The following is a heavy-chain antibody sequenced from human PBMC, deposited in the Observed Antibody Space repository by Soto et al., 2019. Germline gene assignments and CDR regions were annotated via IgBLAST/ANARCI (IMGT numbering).Heavy chain of an antibody. Sequence: EVQLLESGGGLVQPGGSLRLSCTASGFTFSNYALTWVRQAPGKGPEWVSGLSGGGGNIFYANSVKGRFTISRDNSKNELFLQMNSLRAEDTAVYYCANCRGTHCGFDVWGQGTSVTVSS. CDR3: ANCRGTHCGFDV. CDR2: LSGGGGNI. CDR1: GFTFSNYA. J-gene: IGHJ6*02. V-gene: IGHV3-23*01.